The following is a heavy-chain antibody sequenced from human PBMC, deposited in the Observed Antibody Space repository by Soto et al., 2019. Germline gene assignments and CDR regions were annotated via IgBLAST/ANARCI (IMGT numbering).Heavy chain of an antibody. J-gene: IGHJ6*02. CDR3: ARVAPYYYGMDV. CDR1: GFTFSSYA. Sequence: PGGSLRLSCAASGFTFSSYAMHWVRQAPGKGLEYVSAISSNGGSTYYANSVKGRFNIYRDNSKNTLYLQMGSLRAEDMAVYYCARVAPYYYGMDVWGQGTTVTVSS. V-gene: IGHV3-64*01. CDR2: ISSNGGST.